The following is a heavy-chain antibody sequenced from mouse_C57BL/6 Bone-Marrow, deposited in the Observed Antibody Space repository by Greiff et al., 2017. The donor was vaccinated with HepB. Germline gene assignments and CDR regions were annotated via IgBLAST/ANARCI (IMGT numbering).Heavy chain of an antibody. J-gene: IGHJ1*03. CDR2: IYPGSGST. V-gene: IGHV1-55*01. Sequence: QVQLQQPGAELVKPGASVKMSCKASGYTFTSYWITWVKQRPGQGLEWIGDIYPGSGSTNYNEKFKSKATLTVDTSSSTAYMQLSSLTSEDSAVYYCARSTGPYWYFDVWGTGTTVTVSS. CDR1: GYTFTSYW. CDR3: ARSTGPYWYFDV. D-gene: IGHD4-1*02.